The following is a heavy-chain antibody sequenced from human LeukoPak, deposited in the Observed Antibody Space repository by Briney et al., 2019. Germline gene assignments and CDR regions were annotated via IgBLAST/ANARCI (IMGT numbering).Heavy chain of an antibody. V-gene: IGHV3-64D*06. CDR3: VKYSNSCYDP. CDR2: ISTDGRGT. Sequence: EGSLRLSCSASGFTFNIYAMHWVRQAPGTGLEYVSAISTDGRGTYYADSVKGRFTISRDNSKNTLYLQMSSLRPEDTAIYYCVKYSNSCYDPWGQGTLVTVSS. CDR1: GFTFNIYA. D-gene: IGHD2-2*01. J-gene: IGHJ5*02.